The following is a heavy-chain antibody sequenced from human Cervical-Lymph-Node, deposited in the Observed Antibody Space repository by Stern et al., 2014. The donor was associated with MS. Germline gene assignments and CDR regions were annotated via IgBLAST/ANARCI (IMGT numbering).Heavy chain of an antibody. CDR1: GGTFSNYA. CDR3: ASPLTATSVPFGYYGMDV. J-gene: IGHJ6*02. CDR2: IVPLFGKP. D-gene: IGHD4-17*01. V-gene: IGHV1-69*01. Sequence: VQLVQSGAEVKKPGSSVKLSCKASGGTFSNYATSWVRQAPGQGLEWMGGIVPLFGKPNYAQKFQGRVTIAADESTSTAYMDLSSLRSEDTAVYYCASPLTATSVPFGYYGMDVWGQGTTVTVS.